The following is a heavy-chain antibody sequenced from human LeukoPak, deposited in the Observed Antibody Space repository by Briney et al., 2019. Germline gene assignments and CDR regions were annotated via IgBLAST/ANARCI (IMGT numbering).Heavy chain of an antibody. D-gene: IGHD4-23*01. CDR3: ASDYGGVSHIDY. J-gene: IGHJ4*02. Sequence: ASLKVSCKASGYTVTGYYMHWVRQAPGQGLEWMGWINPNSGGTNYAQKFQGRVTMTRDTSISTAYMELSRLRSDDTAVYYCASDYGGVSHIDYWGQGTLVTVSS. V-gene: IGHV1-2*02. CDR2: INPNSGGT. CDR1: GYTVTGYY.